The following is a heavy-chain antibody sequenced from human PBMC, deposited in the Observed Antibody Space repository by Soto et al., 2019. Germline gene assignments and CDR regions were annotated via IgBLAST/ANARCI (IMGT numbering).Heavy chain of an antibody. Sequence: GGSLRLSCAASGFTFDDYAMHWVRQAPGKGLEWVSGISWNSGSIGYADSVKGRFTISRDNAKNSLYLQMNSLRAEDTALYYWAKDFGRGSYYYYYGMDVWGQGTTVTVSS. J-gene: IGHJ6*02. CDR1: GFTFDDYA. CDR2: ISWNSGSI. V-gene: IGHV3-9*01. CDR3: AKDFGRGSYYYYYGMDV. D-gene: IGHD3-10*01.